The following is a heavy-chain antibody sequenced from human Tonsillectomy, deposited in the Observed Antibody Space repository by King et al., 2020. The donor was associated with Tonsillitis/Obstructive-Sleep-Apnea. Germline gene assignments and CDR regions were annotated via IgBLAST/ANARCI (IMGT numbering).Heavy chain of an antibody. V-gene: IGHV1-69*01. Sequence: VQLVESGAEVKKPGSSVKVSCKASVCTFSSYAISWVRQAPGQGLEWMGGISPIFGTANYEQKFQGRVTITADESTSTAYMELSSLRPEDTAVYYCAIEVATIPEEGWGQGTLVTVSS. CDR1: VCTFSSYA. J-gene: IGHJ4*02. D-gene: IGHD5-12*01. CDR2: ISPIFGTA. CDR3: AIEVATIPEEG.